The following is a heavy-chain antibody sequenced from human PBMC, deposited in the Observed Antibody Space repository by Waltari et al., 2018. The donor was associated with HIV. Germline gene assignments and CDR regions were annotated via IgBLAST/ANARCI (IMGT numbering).Heavy chain of an antibody. CDR3: ARDHSGWTLDY. CDR1: GFTFSSYG. J-gene: IGHJ4*02. Sequence: QVQLVESGGGVVQPGRSLRLSCAASGFTFSSYGRHWVRQAPGKGLEWVAVIWYDGSNKYYADSVKGRFTISRDNSKNTLYLQMNSLRAEDTAVYYCARDHSGWTLDYWGQGTLVTVSS. D-gene: IGHD6-19*01. V-gene: IGHV3-33*01. CDR2: IWYDGSNK.